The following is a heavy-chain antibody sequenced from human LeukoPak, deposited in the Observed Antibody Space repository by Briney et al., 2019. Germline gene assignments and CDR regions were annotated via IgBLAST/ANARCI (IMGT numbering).Heavy chain of an antibody. CDR2: IFYSGST. CDR1: GGSISTSNYY. D-gene: IGHD1-26*01. V-gene: IGHV4-39*07. CDR3: ARSRGVYYFDY. J-gene: IGHJ4*02. Sequence: SETLSLTCTVSGGSISTSNYYWGWIRQPPWKGLEWIGNIFYSGSTYYSPSLRSRVTISLDTSRNQFSLKLNSVTAADTAVYYCARSRGVYYFDYWGQGTLVTVSS.